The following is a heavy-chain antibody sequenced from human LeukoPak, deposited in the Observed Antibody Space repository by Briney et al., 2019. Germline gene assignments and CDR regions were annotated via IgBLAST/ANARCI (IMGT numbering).Heavy chain of an antibody. CDR3: AKSYDSSGYYYFDY. CDR1: GFTFSSYG. CDR2: ISGSGGST. J-gene: IGHJ4*02. D-gene: IGHD3-22*01. V-gene: IGHV3-23*01. Sequence: GGSLRLSCAASGFTFSSYGMSWVRQAPGKGLEWVSAISGSGGSTSYADSVKGRFTISRDNSKNTLYLQMNSLRAEDTAVYYCAKSYDSSGYYYFDYWGQGTLVTVSS.